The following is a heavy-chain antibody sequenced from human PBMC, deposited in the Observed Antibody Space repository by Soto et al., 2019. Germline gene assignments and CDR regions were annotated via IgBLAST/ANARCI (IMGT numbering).Heavy chain of an antibody. V-gene: IGHV3-30*18. Sequence: PGGSLRLSCAASGFTFSSYGMHWVRQAPGKGLEWVAVISYDGSNKYYADSVKGRFTISRDNSKNTLYLQMNSLRAEDTAVYYCAKEFTPPSTIFRARYGMDVWGQGTTVTVSS. D-gene: IGHD3-3*01. CDR3: AKEFTPPSTIFRARYGMDV. CDR2: ISYDGSNK. J-gene: IGHJ6*02. CDR1: GFTFSSYG.